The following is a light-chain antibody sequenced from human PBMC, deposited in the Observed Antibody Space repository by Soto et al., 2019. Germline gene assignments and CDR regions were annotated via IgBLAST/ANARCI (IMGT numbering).Light chain of an antibody. V-gene: IGKV1-39*01. CDR2: GAS. Sequence: DIQMTQSPSTLSASVRDRVTITCRASQSVNRWLAWYQQKPGKAPNLLIFGASTLQSGVPSRFSGSGSGTDFTLTISSLQPEDFATYYCLQSYRTPLTFGGGTKVDIK. CDR1: QSVNRW. CDR3: LQSYRTPLT. J-gene: IGKJ4*01.